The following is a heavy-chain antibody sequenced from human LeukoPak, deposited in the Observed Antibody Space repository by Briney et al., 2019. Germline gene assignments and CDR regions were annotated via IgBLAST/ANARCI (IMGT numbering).Heavy chain of an antibody. CDR1: GFTFSNYA. CDR2: ILGSGGST. V-gene: IGHV3-23*01. Sequence: TGASLRLSCAASGFTFSNYAMSWVRQAPGKGLEWVSAILGSGGSTYYADSVKGRFTVSRDNSKSTLYLQMNSLRAEDTALYYCAKWGDYDVLTSYYVPDYWGQGTLVTVSS. D-gene: IGHD3-9*01. CDR3: AKWGDYDVLTSYYVPDY. J-gene: IGHJ4*02.